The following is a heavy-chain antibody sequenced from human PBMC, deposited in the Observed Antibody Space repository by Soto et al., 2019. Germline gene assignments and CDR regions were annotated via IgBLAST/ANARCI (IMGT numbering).Heavy chain of an antibody. Sequence: QVQLQESGPGLVKPSETLSLTCTVSGGSISSYYWSWIRQPPGKGLEWIGYIYYSGSTNYNPSLNGRVTKSVDTSKNQFSLKLSAVTAADTAVYYCARNYGDFYYYYGMDVWGQGTTVTVSS. CDR3: ARNYGDFYYYYGMDV. CDR1: GGSISSYY. V-gene: IGHV4-59*01. D-gene: IGHD4-17*01. J-gene: IGHJ6*02. CDR2: IYYSGST.